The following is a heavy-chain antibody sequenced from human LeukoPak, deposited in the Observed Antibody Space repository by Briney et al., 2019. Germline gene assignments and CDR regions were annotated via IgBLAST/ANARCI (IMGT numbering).Heavy chain of an antibody. CDR1: GFTFSIYA. D-gene: IGHD4-23*01. Sequence: GGSLRLSCEASGFTFSIYAMSWVRQAPGKGLEWVSYISSSSSTIYYADSVKGRFTISRDNAKNSLYLQMNSLRAEDTAVYYCARASGGNPLLVSHDFDYWGQGTLVTVSS. CDR2: ISSSSSTI. J-gene: IGHJ4*02. CDR3: ARASGGNPLLVSHDFDY. V-gene: IGHV3-48*04.